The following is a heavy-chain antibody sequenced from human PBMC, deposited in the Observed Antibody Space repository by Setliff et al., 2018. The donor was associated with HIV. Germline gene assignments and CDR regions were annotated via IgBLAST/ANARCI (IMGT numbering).Heavy chain of an antibody. D-gene: IGHD3-16*01. Sequence: ASVKVSCKVSGYTLTELSMHWVRQAPGKGLEWMGGFDPEDGETIYAQKFQGRFTISRDNSKNTLFLQMDSPRVDDTAVYYCAKDGHAYNYYYHMDVWGRGTTVTVSS. J-gene: IGHJ6*03. CDR2: FDPEDGET. CDR1: GYTLTELS. CDR3: AKDGHAYNYYYHMDV. V-gene: IGHV1-24*01.